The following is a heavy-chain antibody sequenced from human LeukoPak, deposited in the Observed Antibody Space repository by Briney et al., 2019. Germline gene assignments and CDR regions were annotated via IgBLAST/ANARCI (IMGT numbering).Heavy chain of an antibody. CDR1: GFTFSSYS. Sequence: GGSLRLSCAASGFTFSSYSMNWVRQAPGKGLEWVSYISDSSSIYYADSVKGRFTISRDNANNSLYLQMNSLRAEDTAVYYCASTRMFDYWGQGTLVTVSS. J-gene: IGHJ4*02. D-gene: IGHD2-2*01. V-gene: IGHV3-48*04. CDR2: ISDSSSI. CDR3: ASTRMFDY.